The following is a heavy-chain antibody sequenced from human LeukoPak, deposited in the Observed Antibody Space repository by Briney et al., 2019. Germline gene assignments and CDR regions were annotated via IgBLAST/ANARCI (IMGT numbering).Heavy chain of an antibody. Sequence: PGGSLRLSCAASGFTVSSNYMSWVRQAPGKGLEWVSVIYGGGSTYYADSVKGRFTISRDNSKNTLYLQMNSLRAEDTAVYYCARVGRGYSSGLDYWGQGTLVTVSS. V-gene: IGHV3-53*01. D-gene: IGHD5-18*01. CDR1: GFTVSSNY. J-gene: IGHJ4*02. CDR3: ARVGRGYSSGLDY. CDR2: IYGGGST.